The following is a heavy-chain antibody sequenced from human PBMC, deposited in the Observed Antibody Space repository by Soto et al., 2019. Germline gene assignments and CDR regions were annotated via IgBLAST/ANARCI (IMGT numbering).Heavy chain of an antibody. Sequence: QVQLQESGPGLVESSQTLSLTCTVSGVSIRSGRYYWGWIRHHPGQGRGWIGNIYYSGRTYYNPSLKRRLLMSLATSKTHFSLSLNSVTAADTAMYFCASGVGGDSGYYFDYWGQGVLVTVSS. V-gene: IGHV4-31*03. J-gene: IGHJ4*02. CDR3: ASGVGGDSGYYFDY. CDR2: IYYSGRT. CDR1: GVSIRSGRYY. D-gene: IGHD2-21*02.